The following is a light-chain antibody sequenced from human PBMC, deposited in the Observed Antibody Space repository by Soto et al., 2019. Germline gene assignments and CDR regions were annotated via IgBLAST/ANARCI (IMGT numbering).Light chain of an antibody. CDR1: VIGSIS. V-gene: IGLV3-21*02. CDR3: QVWDSSSDHVI. Sequence: SYELTQPPSVSVAPGQTASITCGGNVIGSISVHWYQRKPGQAPVLVVFDDSDRPSGIPERFSGSNSRNTATLTISRVEAGDEADYYCQVWDSSSDHVIFGGGTKLTVL. J-gene: IGLJ2*01. CDR2: DDS.